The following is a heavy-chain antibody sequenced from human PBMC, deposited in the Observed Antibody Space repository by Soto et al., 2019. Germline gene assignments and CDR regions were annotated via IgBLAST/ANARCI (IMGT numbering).Heavy chain of an antibody. J-gene: IGHJ4*02. Sequence: QVQLQESGPGLVKPSQTLSLTCTVSGGSISSGGYYWSWIRQHPGKGLEWIGYIYYSGSTYYNPSLKSRVTISVDTSKNQFSLKLSSVTAADTAVYYCARGAYDSSGYYSQMNLGFDYWGQGTLVTVSS. V-gene: IGHV4-31*03. CDR3: ARGAYDSSGYYSQMNLGFDY. D-gene: IGHD3-22*01. CDR1: GGSISSGGYY. CDR2: IYYSGST.